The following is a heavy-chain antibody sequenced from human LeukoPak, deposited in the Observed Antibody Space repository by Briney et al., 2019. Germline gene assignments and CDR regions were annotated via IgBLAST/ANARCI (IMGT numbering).Heavy chain of an antibody. D-gene: IGHD3-10*01. CDR3: ARDPLNSVYADMDV. Sequence: PGRSLRLSCAASGFTFSSYGMHWVRQAPGKGLEWVSYIDTSGSTIYYADSVKGRFTISRDNAKNSLYLQMHSLRAEDTAVYYCARDPLNSVYADMDVWGKGTTVTVSS. J-gene: IGHJ6*03. CDR2: IDTSGSTI. V-gene: IGHV3-48*04. CDR1: GFTFSSYG.